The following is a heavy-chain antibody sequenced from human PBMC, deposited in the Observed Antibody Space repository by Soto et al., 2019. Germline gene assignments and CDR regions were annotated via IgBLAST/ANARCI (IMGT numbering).Heavy chain of an antibody. CDR2: IYYSGST. CDR1: GGSISSYY. V-gene: IGHV4-59*01. D-gene: IGHD6-6*01. J-gene: IGHJ4*02. Sequence: SETLSLTCTVSGGSISSYYWSWIRQPPGKGLEWIGYIYYSGSTNYNPSLKSRVTISVDTSKNQFSLKLSSVTAADTAVYYCASRKLGSFDFDYWGQGTLVTVSS. CDR3: ASRKLGSFDFDY.